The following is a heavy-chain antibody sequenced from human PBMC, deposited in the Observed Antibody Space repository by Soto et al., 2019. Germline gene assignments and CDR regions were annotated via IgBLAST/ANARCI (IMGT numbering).Heavy chain of an antibody. CDR2: IIPILNSP. J-gene: IGHJ6*02. CDR3: AREAPYCTSATCPKFYDMDV. Sequence: SVKVSCKASGGTFGSYAITWVRRAPGQGLEWLGGIIPILNSPAYAQKFQARVVITADEIINTAYMELNSLRFDDTAVYYCAREAPYCTSATCPKFYDMDVWGQGTTVTVSS. V-gene: IGHV1-69*13. D-gene: IGHD2-2*01. CDR1: GGTFGSYA.